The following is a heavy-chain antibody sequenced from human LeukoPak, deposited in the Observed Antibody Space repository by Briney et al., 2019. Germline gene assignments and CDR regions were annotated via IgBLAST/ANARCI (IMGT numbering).Heavy chain of an antibody. Sequence: SETLSLTCSVSGGSISSGDYYWSWIRQPPGKGREWIGEIYHSGSTNYNPSLKSRVTISVDKSKNQFSLKLSSVTAADTAVYYCARVSCSSTSCYYYHGMDVWGKGTTVTVSS. CDR1: GGSISSGDYY. V-gene: IGHV4-30-4*08. CDR2: IYHSGST. D-gene: IGHD2-2*01. CDR3: ARVSCSSTSCYYYHGMDV. J-gene: IGHJ6*04.